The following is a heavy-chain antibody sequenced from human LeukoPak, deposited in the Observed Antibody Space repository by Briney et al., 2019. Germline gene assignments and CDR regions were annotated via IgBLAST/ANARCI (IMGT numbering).Heavy chain of an antibody. D-gene: IGHD3-3*01. Sequence: GRSLRLSCAAAGFTFDDHAMSWDRQAPGKGLEWVANIKQDGSEKYYVDSVKGRFTISRDNAKNSLYLQMNSLRAEDTAVYYCARIERTSYYDFWSGYYTCFYFDYWGQGTLVTVSS. CDR2: IKQDGSEK. CDR1: GFTFDDHA. V-gene: IGHV3-7*01. CDR3: ARIERTSYYDFWSGYYTCFYFDY. J-gene: IGHJ4*02.